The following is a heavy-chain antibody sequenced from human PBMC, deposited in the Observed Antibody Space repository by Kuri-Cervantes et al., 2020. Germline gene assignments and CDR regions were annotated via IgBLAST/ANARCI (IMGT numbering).Heavy chain of an antibody. Sequence: GESLKISCAASGFTFSDYYMNWVRQAPGKGLEWVSSISSSSTIYYADSVKGRFAISRDNAKNSLYLQMNSLRAEDTAFYYCAREGEVGVTHFDYWGQGTLVTVSS. CDR3: AREGEVGVTHFDY. D-gene: IGHD1-26*01. J-gene: IGHJ4*02. CDR1: GFTFSDYY. CDR2: ISSSSTI. V-gene: IGHV3-69-1*02.